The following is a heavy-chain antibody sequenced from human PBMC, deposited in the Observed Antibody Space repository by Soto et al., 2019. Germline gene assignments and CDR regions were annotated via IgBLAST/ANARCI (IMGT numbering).Heavy chain of an antibody. CDR1: GFSLSTSGVG. J-gene: IGHJ3*02. V-gene: IGHV2-5*01. CDR2: IYWNDDK. Sequence: SGPTLVNPTQTLTLTCTFSGFSLSTSGVGVGWIRQPPGKALEWLALIYWNDDKRYSPSLKSRLTITKDASKNQVVLTMTNMDPVDTATYYCAHRWRITGTDDAFDIWGQGTMVTVSS. CDR3: AHRWRITGTDDAFDI. D-gene: IGHD1-20*01.